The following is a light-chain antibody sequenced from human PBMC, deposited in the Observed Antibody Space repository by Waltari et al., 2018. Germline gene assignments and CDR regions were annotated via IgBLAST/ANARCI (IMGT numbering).Light chain of an antibody. CDR2: SND. CDR1: SSNIGSHV. Sequence: QSVLTQPPSVSATPGQRVIISCSGGSSNIGSHVVNWYQQLPGAAPNLLIYSNDERPPGVPDRFSGSKSGTSASLAISGLQSDDEGDYYCATWDFSLGAPLFGGGTKVTVL. J-gene: IGLJ2*01. V-gene: IGLV1-44*01. CDR3: ATWDFSLGAPL.